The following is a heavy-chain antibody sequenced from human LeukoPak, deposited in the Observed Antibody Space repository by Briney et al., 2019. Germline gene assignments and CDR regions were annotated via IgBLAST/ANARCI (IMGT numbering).Heavy chain of an antibody. CDR3: AYSRSSLAAGY. CDR2: IKEDGSEK. J-gene: IGHJ4*02. V-gene: IGHV3-7*03. CDR1: GFSFSSFW. Sequence: GGSLRLSCAASGFSFSSFWLSWVRQAPEKGLEWVANIKEDGSEKYYVDSVKGRFTISRDNAKESLYLQMSSLRAEDTAVYYCAYSRSSLAAGYWGQGTLVTVSS. D-gene: IGHD2-15*01.